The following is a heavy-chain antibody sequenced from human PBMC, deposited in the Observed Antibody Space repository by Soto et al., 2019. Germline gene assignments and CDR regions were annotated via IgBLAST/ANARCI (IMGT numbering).Heavy chain of an antibody. D-gene: IGHD6-13*01. J-gene: IGHJ4*02. CDR1: GGCISSYY. V-gene: IGHV4-59*01. CDR3: ASHSSNWPFIDF. CDR2: IYYTGLS. Sequence: SETLSLTCTVSGGCISSYYWSWIRQPPGKGLEWIGYIYYTGLSNSNPSLNSRVTMSVDTSKNQFSLKLSSVTAADTAVYYCASHSSNWPFIDFWGQGTLVTVSS.